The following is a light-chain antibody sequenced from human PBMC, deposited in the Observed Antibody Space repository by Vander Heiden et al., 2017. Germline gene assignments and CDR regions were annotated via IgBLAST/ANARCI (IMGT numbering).Light chain of an antibody. CDR2: RNN. CDR3: AAWDDSLSGWV. Sequence: QSVLTQPPSASGTPGPRVTISCSGSSSNIGSNYVYWYQQLPGTAPKLLIYRNNQRPSGVPDRFSGSKYGTSASLAISGLRSEDEADYYCAAWDDSLSGWVFGGGTKLTVL. J-gene: IGLJ3*02. CDR1: SSNIGSNY. V-gene: IGLV1-47*01.